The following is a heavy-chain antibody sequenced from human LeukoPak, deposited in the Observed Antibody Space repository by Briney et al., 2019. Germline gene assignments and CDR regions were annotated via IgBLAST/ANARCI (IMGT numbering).Heavy chain of an antibody. Sequence: GRSLRLSCAASGFTFSSYAMHWVRQAPGKGLEWVAVISYDGSNKYYADSVKGRFTISRDNSKNTLYLQMNSLRAEDTAVYYCAREGVVVGATVGYYYGMDVWGQGTTVTVSS. CDR3: AREGVVVGATVGYYYGMDV. J-gene: IGHJ6*02. CDR1: GFTFSSYA. CDR2: ISYDGSNK. V-gene: IGHV3-30-3*01. D-gene: IGHD1-26*01.